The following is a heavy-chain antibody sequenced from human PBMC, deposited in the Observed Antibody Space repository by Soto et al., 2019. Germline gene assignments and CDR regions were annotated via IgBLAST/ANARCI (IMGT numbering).Heavy chain of an antibody. CDR1: SFTFNMSA. D-gene: IGHD3-3*01. CDR3: AKEKNFWSGTTAFDS. CDR2: ISGSGGST. Sequence: EVQMLESGGDLVQPGGSLRLSCADSSFTFNMSAMSWVRQAPGKGLEWVSGISGSGGSTYYTDSVKGRCTISRDNSKNTLFLQMDRLGAEDTAVYYCAKEKNFWSGTTAFDSWGQGTLVTVSS. J-gene: IGHJ5*01. V-gene: IGHV3-23*01.